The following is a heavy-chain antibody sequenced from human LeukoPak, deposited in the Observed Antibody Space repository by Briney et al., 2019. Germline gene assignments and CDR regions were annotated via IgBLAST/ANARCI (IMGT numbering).Heavy chain of an antibody. CDR3: AREWPGSSWYGWFDP. CDR2: TYYSGST. CDR1: GGSISSYY. Sequence: PSETLSLTCTVSGGSISSYYWSWIRQPPGKGLEWIGYTYYSGSTNYNPSLKSRVTISVDTSKNQFSLKLSSVTAADTAVYYCAREWPGSSWYGWFDPWGQGTLVTVSS. D-gene: IGHD6-13*01. J-gene: IGHJ5*02. V-gene: IGHV4-59*01.